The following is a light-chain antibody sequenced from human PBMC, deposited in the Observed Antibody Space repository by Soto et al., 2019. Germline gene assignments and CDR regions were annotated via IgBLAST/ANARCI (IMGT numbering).Light chain of an antibody. CDR1: QSVSSSY. Sequence: EIVLTQSPGTLSLSPGERATLSCRASQSVSSSYLAWYQQKPGQAPRLLIYGASSRATGIPDRFSGSGSRTGFTLTISRLEPEDFAVYYCQPYGVSPRTFGHGTKVEI. V-gene: IGKV3-20*01. CDR2: GAS. CDR3: QPYGVSPRT. J-gene: IGKJ1*01.